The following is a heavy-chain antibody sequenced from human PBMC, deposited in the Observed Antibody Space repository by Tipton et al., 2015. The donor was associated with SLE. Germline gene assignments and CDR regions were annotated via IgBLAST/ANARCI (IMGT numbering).Heavy chain of an antibody. Sequence: TLSLTCTVSGYSISRGYYWGWIRQPPGGGLEWLGSFYPGGTAYYNPSLKSRVTVSVNTAKNQFSLKLTSVTAADTAVYYCARDPLRDYGGRTAPESWGQGTLVTVSS. V-gene: IGHV4-38-2*02. J-gene: IGHJ5*02. CDR3: ARDPLRDYGGRTAPES. CDR1: GYSISRGYY. CDR2: FYPGGTA. D-gene: IGHD4-23*01.